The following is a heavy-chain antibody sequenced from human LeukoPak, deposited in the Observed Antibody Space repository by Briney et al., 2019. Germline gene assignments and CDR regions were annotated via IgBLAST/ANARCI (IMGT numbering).Heavy chain of an antibody. D-gene: IGHD2-2*01. CDR2: INPNSGGT. J-gene: IGHJ4*02. CDR3: AGVEEYQLLSFDY. CDR1: GYTFTGYY. Sequence: ASVKVSCKASGYTFTGYYMHWVRQAPGQGLEWMGWINPNSGGTNYAQKFQGRVTMTRDTSISTAYMELSRLRSDDTAVYYCAGVEEYQLLSFDYWGQGTLVTVSS. V-gene: IGHV1-2*02.